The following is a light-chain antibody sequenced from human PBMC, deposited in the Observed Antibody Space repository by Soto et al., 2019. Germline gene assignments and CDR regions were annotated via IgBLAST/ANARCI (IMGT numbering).Light chain of an antibody. J-gene: IGKJ1*01. Sequence: DIQMTQSPSSLSASVGDRVTITCRASQSISSYLNWYQQKPGKAPKLLIYAASSLQSGVPSRFSGSGFGTDFTLASSSLQPEDFATYYFQQSYSTPWTFGQGTKVEIK. CDR1: QSISSY. CDR3: QQSYSTPWT. V-gene: IGKV1-39*01. CDR2: AAS.